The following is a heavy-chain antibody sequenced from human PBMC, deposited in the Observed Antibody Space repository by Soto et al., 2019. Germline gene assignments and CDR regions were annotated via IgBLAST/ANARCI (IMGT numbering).Heavy chain of an antibody. CDR3: AKDLFVDTAMVNDAFDI. CDR1: GFTFRSYA. CDR2: ISGSGGST. V-gene: IGHV3-23*01. D-gene: IGHD5-18*01. Sequence: GGSLRLCCAASGFTFRSYAMSWVRQAPGKGLEWVSAISGSGGSTYYADSAKGRFTISRDNSKNTLYLQMNSLRAEDTAVYYCAKDLFVDTAMVNDAFDIWGQGTMVTVS. J-gene: IGHJ3*02.